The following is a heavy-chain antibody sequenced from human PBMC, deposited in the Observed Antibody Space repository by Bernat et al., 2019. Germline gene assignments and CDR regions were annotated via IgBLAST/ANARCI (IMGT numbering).Heavy chain of an antibody. CDR1: GFTFSSYG. Sequence: QVQLVESGGGVVQPGRSLRLSCAASGFTFSSYGMHWVRQAPGKGLEWVAVIWYDGSNKYYADTGEGRFTISRDNSKNTLYLQMNSLRAEDTAVYYCAGEPSDYDFWGGYIYYGMDVWGQGTTVTGSS. CDR3: AGEPSDYDFWGGYIYYGMDV. D-gene: IGHD3-3*01. CDR2: IWYDGSNK. J-gene: IGHJ6*02. V-gene: IGHV3-33*01.